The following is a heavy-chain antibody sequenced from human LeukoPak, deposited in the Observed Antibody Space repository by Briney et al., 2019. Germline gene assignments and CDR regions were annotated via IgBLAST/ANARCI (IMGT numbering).Heavy chain of an antibody. CDR1: GFIFSSYW. J-gene: IGHJ4*02. Sequence: GGSLRLSCAASGFIFSSYWMHWVRQAPGKGLVWVSRIKSDGSSTSYADSVKGRFTISRDNAKNTLYLQMNSLRVEDTAVYYCARVKGYDSSGLFDYWGQGTLVTVSS. CDR3: ARVKGYDSSGLFDY. CDR2: IKSDGSST. V-gene: IGHV3-74*01. D-gene: IGHD3-22*01.